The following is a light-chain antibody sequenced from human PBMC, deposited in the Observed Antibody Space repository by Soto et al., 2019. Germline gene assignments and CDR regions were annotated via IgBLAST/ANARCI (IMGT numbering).Light chain of an antibody. Sequence: QSALTQPPSASGSPGQSVTISCTGTSSDVGGYNYISWYQQHPGKAPKLMIYKVSKRPAGVPDRFAGSKSSNTASPTVSGLQAEDAAYYCCTSYAGSNNVVFGGGTKLTVL. CDR2: KVS. J-gene: IGLJ3*02. V-gene: IGLV2-8*01. CDR1: SSDVGGYNY. CDR3: TSYAGSNNVV.